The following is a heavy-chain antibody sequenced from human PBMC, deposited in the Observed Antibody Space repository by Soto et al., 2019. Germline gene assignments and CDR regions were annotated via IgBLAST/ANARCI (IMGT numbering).Heavy chain of an antibody. Sequence: PSETLSLTCTVSGGSISSYYWSWIRQPPGKXLEWIGYIYYSGSTNYNPSLKSRVTISVDTSKNQFSLKLSSVTAADTAVYYCARGNGVQARKYYDFWSGYSNGMDVWGQGTTVTVSS. J-gene: IGHJ6*02. CDR3: ARGNGVQARKYYDFWSGYSNGMDV. CDR2: IYYSGST. V-gene: IGHV4-59*01. CDR1: GGSISSYY. D-gene: IGHD3-3*01.